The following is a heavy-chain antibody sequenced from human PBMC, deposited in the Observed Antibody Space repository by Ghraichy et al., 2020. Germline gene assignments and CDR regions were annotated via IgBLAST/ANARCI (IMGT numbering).Heavy chain of an antibody. Sequence: LSLTCAVSEFTFDGYPMTWVRQAPGKGLEWVSTLGADGRSTFYADSVKGRFTISRDKSKRTMYLQMNSLRADETAVYYCAKEGGRLGEGAFDVWGQGTKVTVSS. CDR3: AKEGGRLGEGAFDV. V-gene: IGHV3-23*01. CDR2: LGADGRST. D-gene: IGHD3-10*01. J-gene: IGHJ3*01. CDR1: EFTFDGYP.